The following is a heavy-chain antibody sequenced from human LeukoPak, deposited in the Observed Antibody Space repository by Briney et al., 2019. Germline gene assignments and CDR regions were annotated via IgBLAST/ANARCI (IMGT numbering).Heavy chain of an antibody. Sequence: GGSLRLSCAASGFTFSSHWMNWVRQGPGKGLEWVANIKQDGSEKYYVDSVKGRFITSRDNAKNSLYLQMDSLRAEDTAVYYCARSNLIGYDYWGQGTLVTVSS. D-gene: IGHD3-9*01. CDR3: ARSNLIGYDY. CDR2: IKQDGSEK. V-gene: IGHV3-7*01. J-gene: IGHJ4*02. CDR1: GFTFSSHW.